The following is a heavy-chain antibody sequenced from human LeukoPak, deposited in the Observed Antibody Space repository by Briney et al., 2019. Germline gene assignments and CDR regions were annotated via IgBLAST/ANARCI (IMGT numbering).Heavy chain of an antibody. CDR3: ARDYGSSSWDWNWFDP. D-gene: IGHD6-13*01. CDR2: IYYSGST. CDR1: GGSISSGGHS. J-gene: IGHJ5*02. Sequence: SETLSLTCTVSGGSISSGGHSWSWIRQPPGKGLEWIGYIYYSGSTYYNPSLKSRVTISVDTSKNQFSLKLSSVTAADTAVYYCARDYGSSSWDWNWFDPWGQGTLVTVSS. V-gene: IGHV4-31*03.